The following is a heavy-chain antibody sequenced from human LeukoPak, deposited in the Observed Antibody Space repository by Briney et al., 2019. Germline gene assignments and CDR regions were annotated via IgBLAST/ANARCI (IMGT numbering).Heavy chain of an antibody. CDR1: GFTFSSYS. J-gene: IGHJ4*02. D-gene: IGHD2-2*02. V-gene: IGHV3-21*01. Sequence: PGGSLRLSCAASGFTFSSYSMNWVRQAPGKGLEWVSSISSSSSYIYYADSVKGRFTISRDNAKNSLYLQMNSLRAEDTAVYYCARGSGVPAAITASDYWGQGTLVTVSS. CDR3: ARGSGVPAAITASDY. CDR2: ISSSSSYI.